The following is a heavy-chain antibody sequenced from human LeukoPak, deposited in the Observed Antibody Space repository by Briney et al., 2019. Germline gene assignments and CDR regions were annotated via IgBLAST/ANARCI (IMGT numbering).Heavy chain of an antibody. V-gene: IGHV3-13*01. Sequence: GGSLRLSCVASGLTFNNQDMHWVRQSAGEGLEWVSAIGVDDDTYYSASVKGRFTISRENARNSLYLQMNSLRAEDTAVYYCARERTRGCNGDICLDGFDIWGRGTKVTVSS. CDR2: IGVDDDT. CDR3: ARERTRGCNGDICLDGFDI. CDR1: GLTFNNQD. J-gene: IGHJ3*02. D-gene: IGHD2-15*01.